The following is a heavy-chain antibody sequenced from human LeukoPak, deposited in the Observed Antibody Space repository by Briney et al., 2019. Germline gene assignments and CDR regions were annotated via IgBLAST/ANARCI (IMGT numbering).Heavy chain of an antibody. J-gene: IGHJ3*02. CDR2: ISSSGSRI. CDR3: AKGLDYYEFDAFDI. D-gene: IGHD3-22*01. Sequence: DPGGSLRLSCAASGITFSSYEMNWVRQAPGKGLEWVSYISSSGSRIYYEDSVKGRFTISRDNAKNSLYLQMDSLRAEDTAVYYCAKGLDYYEFDAFDIWGQGTMVTVSS. CDR1: GITFSSYE. V-gene: IGHV3-48*03.